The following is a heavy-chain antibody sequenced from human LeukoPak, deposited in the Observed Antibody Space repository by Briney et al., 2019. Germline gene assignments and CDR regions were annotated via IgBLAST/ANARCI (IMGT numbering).Heavy chain of an antibody. D-gene: IGHD2-2*01. CDR2: INWNGGST. CDR1: GFTFDDYG. Sequence: GGSLRLSSAASGFTFDDYGMSWVRQAPGKGLEWVSGINWNGGSTGYADSVKGRFTISRDNAKNSLYLQMNSLRAEDTALYYCARDRRYCSSTSCYGAFDIWGQGTMVTVSS. J-gene: IGHJ3*02. V-gene: IGHV3-20*04. CDR3: ARDRRYCSSTSCYGAFDI.